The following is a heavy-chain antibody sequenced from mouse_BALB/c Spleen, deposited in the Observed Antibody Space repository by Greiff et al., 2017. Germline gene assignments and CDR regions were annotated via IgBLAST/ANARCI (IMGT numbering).Heavy chain of an antibody. CDR1: GFNIKDTY. V-gene: IGHV14-3*02. D-gene: IGHD2-1*01. J-gene: IGHJ3*01. CDR3: ARRGLGYGNYVLAY. CDR2: IDPANGNT. Sequence: VQLKESGAELVKPGASVKLSCTASGFNIKDTYMHWVKQRPEQGLEWIGRIDPANGNTKYDPKFQGKATITADTSSNTAYLQLSSLTSEDTAVYYCARRGLGYGNYVLAYWGQGTLVTVSA.